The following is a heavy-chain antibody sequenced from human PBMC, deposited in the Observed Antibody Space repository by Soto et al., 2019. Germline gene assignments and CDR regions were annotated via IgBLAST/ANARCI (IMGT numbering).Heavy chain of an antibody. CDR1: GGTFSSYA. D-gene: IGHD6-19*01. Sequence: QVQLVQSGAEVKKPGSSVKVSCKASGGTFSSYAISWVRQAPGQGLEWMGGIIPIFGTANHAQKFQGRVTITADESTSTAYMELSSLRSEDTAVYYCARGIAVAGTLNYYYYGMDVWGQGTTVTVSS. V-gene: IGHV1-69*12. CDR2: IIPIFGTA. CDR3: ARGIAVAGTLNYYYYGMDV. J-gene: IGHJ6*02.